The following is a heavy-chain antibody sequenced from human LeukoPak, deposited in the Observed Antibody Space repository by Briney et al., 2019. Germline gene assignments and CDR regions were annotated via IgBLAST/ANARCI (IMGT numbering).Heavy chain of an antibody. CDR3: ARDPNDYGDPIFDY. D-gene: IGHD4-17*01. V-gene: IGHV3-30-3*01. Sequence: GGSLRLSCAASGFTFSRYAMHWVRQAPGKGLEWVAVISYDGSNKYYADSVKGRFTISRDNSKNTLYLQMNSLRAEDTAVYYCARDPNDYGDPIFDYWGQGTLVTVSS. CDR2: ISYDGSNK. CDR1: GFTFSRYA. J-gene: IGHJ4*02.